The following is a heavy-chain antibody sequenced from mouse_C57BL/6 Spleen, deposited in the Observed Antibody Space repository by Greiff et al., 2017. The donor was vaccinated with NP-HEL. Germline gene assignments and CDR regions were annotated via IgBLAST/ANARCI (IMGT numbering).Heavy chain of an antibody. D-gene: IGHD2-3*01. CDR2: IYPGSGST. CDR3: ERWASVTSEVARYYAMDY. J-gene: IGHJ4*01. V-gene: IGHV1-55*01. CDR1: GYTFTSYW. Sequence: QVQLQQPGAELVKPGASVKMSCKASGYTFTSYWITWVKQRPGQGLEWIGDIYPGSGSTNYNEKFKSKATLTVDTSSSTAYMQLSRLTSENSEVYSCERWASVTSEVARYYAMDYWGQGTSVTVSS.